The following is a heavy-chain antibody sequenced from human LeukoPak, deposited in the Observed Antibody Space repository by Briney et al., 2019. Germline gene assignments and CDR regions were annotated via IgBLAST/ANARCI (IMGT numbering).Heavy chain of an antibody. Sequence: PSETLSLTCTVSGGSISSYYWSWIRQPPGKGPESIGYIYYSGSTNYIPSLKSRVTISVDTSKNQFSMRLRSVTAADTAVYYCARVTGYMVEDYFDSWGQGTLVTVSS. V-gene: IGHV4-59*01. CDR3: ARVTGYMVEDYFDS. CDR2: IYYSGST. J-gene: IGHJ4*02. CDR1: GGSISSYY. D-gene: IGHD6-13*01.